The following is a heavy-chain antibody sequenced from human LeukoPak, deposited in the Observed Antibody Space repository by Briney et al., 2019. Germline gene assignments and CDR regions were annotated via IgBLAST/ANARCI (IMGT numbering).Heavy chain of an antibody. V-gene: IGHV3-30-3*01. CDR1: GFTFSSFT. CDR3: ARETGSAVGSTDFDY. Sequence: SGGSLRLSCAASGFTFSSFTMHWVRQAPGKGLEWVAVISYDGSKKYYADSVKGRFTISRDNSKNTLYLQMNSLRAEDAAVYYCARETGSAVGSTDFDYWGQGTPVTVSS. D-gene: IGHD4-17*01. CDR2: ISYDGSKK. J-gene: IGHJ4*02.